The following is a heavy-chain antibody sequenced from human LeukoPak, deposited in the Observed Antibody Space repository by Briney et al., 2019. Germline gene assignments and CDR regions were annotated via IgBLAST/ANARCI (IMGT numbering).Heavy chain of an antibody. J-gene: IGHJ4*02. Sequence: GGSLRLSCAASGFTFSSYWMSWVRQAPGKGLEWVAIIWYDGSNKYYADSVKGRFTISRDNSKNTLYLQMNSLRVEDTAVYYCATWRGSGSYGGYFDYWGQGTLVTVSS. CDR1: GFTFSSYW. V-gene: IGHV3-33*08. CDR3: ATWRGSGSYGGYFDY. CDR2: IWYDGSNK. D-gene: IGHD3-10*01.